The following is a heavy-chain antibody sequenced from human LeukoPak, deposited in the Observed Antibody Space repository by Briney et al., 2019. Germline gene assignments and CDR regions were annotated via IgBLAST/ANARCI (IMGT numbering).Heavy chain of an antibody. CDR1: GYTFTSYD. CDR3: ARVLGIVGATFDY. J-gene: IGHJ4*02. CDR2: INPNSGGT. V-gene: IGHV1-2*02. Sequence: GASVKVSCKASGYTFTSYDINWVRQATGQGLEWVGWINPNSGGTNYAQKFQGRVTMTRDTSISTAYMELSRLRSDDTAVYYCARVLGIVGATFDYWGQGTLVTVSS. D-gene: IGHD1-26*01.